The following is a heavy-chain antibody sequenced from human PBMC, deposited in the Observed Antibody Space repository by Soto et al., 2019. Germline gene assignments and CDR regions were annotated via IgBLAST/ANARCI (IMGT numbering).Heavy chain of an antibody. CDR3: TTNYYDTSGYDNWFDP. CDR1: GFTLGDYA. V-gene: IGHV3-49*03. J-gene: IGHJ5*02. D-gene: IGHD3-22*01. CDR2: IRSKAYGGTT. Sequence: QPGGSLRLSCTASGFTLGDYAMSWFRQAPGKGLEWVGFIRSKAYGGTTVYAAPVKGRFTISRDDSKSIAYLQMNSLKTEDTAVYYCTTNYYDTSGYDNWFDPWGQGTLVTVSS.